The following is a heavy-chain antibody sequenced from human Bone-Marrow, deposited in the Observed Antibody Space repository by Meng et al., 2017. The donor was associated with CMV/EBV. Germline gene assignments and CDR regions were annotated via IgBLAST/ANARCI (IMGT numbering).Heavy chain of an antibody. CDR1: GFTFSNAW. CDR3: TTESSYCSSTSCKYYYYGMDV. V-gene: IGHV3-15*01. D-gene: IGHD2-2*01. J-gene: IGHJ6*02. CDR2: IKSKTDGGTT. Sequence: GESLKISCAASGFTFSNAWMSWVRQAPGKGLEWVGRIKSKTDGGTTDYAAPVKGRFTISRDDSKNTLYLQMNSLKTEDTAVYYCTTESSYCSSTSCKYYYYGMDVWGQGTTVTLSS.